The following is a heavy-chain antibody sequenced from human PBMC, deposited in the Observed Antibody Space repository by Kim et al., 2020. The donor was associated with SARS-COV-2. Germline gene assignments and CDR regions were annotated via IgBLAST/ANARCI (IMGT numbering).Heavy chain of an antibody. CDR3: ARGYSGYDWGAFYYYGMDV. V-gene: IGHV1-8*01. Sequence: ASVKVSCKASGYTFTSYDINWVRQATGQGLEWMGWMNPNSGNTGYAQKFQGRVTMTRNTSISTAYMELSSLRSEDTAVYYCARGYSGYDWGAFYYYGMDVWGQGSKVTVSS. J-gene: IGHJ6*02. CDR2: MNPNSGNT. CDR1: GYTFTSYD. D-gene: IGHD5-12*01.